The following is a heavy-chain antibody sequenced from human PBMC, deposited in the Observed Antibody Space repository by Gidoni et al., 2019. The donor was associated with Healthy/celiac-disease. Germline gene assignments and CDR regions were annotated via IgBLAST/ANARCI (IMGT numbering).Heavy chain of an antibody. CDR3: ARERDPLYYYYGMDV. V-gene: IGHV3-74*01. Sequence: EVQLVESGGGLVQPGGSLRLSFAASGFTFSSYWLHWVRQAPGKVLVWVSRINSAGSSTSYADSVKGRFTISRHNAKNTLYLQMNSLRAEDTAVYYCARERDPLYYYYGMDVWGQGTTVTVSS. CDR1: GFTFSSYW. CDR2: INSAGSST. J-gene: IGHJ6*02.